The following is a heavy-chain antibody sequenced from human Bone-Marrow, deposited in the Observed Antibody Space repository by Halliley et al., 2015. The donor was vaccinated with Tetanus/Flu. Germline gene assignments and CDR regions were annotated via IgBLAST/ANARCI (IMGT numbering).Heavy chain of an antibody. J-gene: IGHJ4*02. CDR3: ARATYTDSGKLGVHFDS. D-gene: IGHD4-17*01. Sequence: TLSLTCAVYGESFRGYYWNWIRQPPGKGLEWIGEINHSGSTNYNPSLKSRVTISVDTSKNQISLNLTSVTAADTAVYYCARATYTDSGKLGVHFDSWGPGTLVTVS. CDR2: INHSGST. CDR1: GESFRGYY. V-gene: IGHV4-34*01.